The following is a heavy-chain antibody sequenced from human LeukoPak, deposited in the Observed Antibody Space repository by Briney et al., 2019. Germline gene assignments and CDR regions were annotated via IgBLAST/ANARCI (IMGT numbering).Heavy chain of an antibody. V-gene: IGHV4-39*07. J-gene: IGHJ4*02. D-gene: IGHD3-22*01. Sequence: SETLSLTCTVSGGSISSSSYFWAWIRQPPGKGLEWIGSIYYSGSTYYNPSLKSRVTISVDTSKNQFSLKLSSVTAADTAVYYCARGTGYCGGDCSLYDSSGYYGYWGQGTLVTVSS. CDR2: IYYSGST. CDR3: ARGTGYCGGDCSLYDSSGYYGY. CDR1: GGSISSSSYF.